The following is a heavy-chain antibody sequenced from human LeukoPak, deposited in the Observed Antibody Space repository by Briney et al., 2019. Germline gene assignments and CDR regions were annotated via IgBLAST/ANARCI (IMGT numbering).Heavy chain of an antibody. CDR1: GCSVSSNNYN. CDR3: ARSGRFPGVSPGYFDY. V-gene: IGHV4-39*01. J-gene: IGHJ4*02. Sequence: TSESLSLTCTASGCSVSSNNYNWGWNPQPPGPELEWIVSIYYTGNTSYNPSLKSPVTISVGTSKNQLSLKVNSVTAADTAVYYCARSGRFPGVSPGYFDYWGQGTLVIVSS. CDR2: IYYTGNT. D-gene: IGHD3-10*01.